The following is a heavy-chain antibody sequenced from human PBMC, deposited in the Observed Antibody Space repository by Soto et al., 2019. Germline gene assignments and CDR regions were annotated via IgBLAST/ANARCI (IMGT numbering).Heavy chain of an antibody. CDR3: ARAPGVRNYYFDY. Sequence: SVTVSCKASGGSFRSYAFYWVRQAPGQGLEWMGGIIPAFGTANYAQKFQGRVTITADESTSTAYMELSSLRSEDTAVYYCARAPGVRNYYFDYWGRGTLVTVSS. CDR1: GGSFRSYA. J-gene: IGHJ4*02. CDR2: IIPAFGTA. V-gene: IGHV1-69*13. D-gene: IGHD3-10*01.